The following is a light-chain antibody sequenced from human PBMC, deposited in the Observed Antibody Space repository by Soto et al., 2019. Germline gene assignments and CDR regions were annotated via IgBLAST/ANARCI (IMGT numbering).Light chain of an antibody. CDR1: QSILYSSNNKNY. J-gene: IGKJ1*01. V-gene: IGKV4-1*01. CDR2: WAS. Sequence: DIVMTQSPDSLAVSLGERATINCKTSQSILYSSNNKNYLAWYQQKPGQPPKLLIYWASTRESGVPDRFSGSESGTEFTLTISSLQAGDVAVYYCQQYYDAPQTFGQGTKVEIK. CDR3: QQYYDAPQT.